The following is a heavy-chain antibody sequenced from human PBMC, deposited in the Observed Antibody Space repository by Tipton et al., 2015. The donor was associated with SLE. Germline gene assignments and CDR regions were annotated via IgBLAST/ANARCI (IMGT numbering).Heavy chain of an antibody. J-gene: IGHJ3*02. D-gene: IGHD6-13*01. CDR3: ARDRLWRYSTSSDAFDI. V-gene: IGHV4-39*07. Sequence: TLSLTCTVSGDSISSYSYYWGWIRQPPGKGLEWIGSINYSGNTDSNPSLKSRVTMSVDTSKTQFSLRLTSVTAADTAVYYCARDRLWRYSTSSDAFDIWGQGTMVTVSS. CDR1: GDSISSYSYY. CDR2: INYSGNT.